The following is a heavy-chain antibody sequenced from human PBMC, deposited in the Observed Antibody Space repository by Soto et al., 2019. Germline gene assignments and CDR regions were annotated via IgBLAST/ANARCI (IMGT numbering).Heavy chain of an antibody. CDR2: IVVGSGNT. Sequence: QMQLVQSGPEVKKPGTSVKVSCKASGFTFTSSAVQWVRQARGQRLEWIGWIVVGSGNTNYAQKFQDRVTIASDMSTSTAYMELSSLRSEDTAVYYCAAALGGFVELLLDYYYVGMDCWGQGTTVTVSS. D-gene: IGHD3-10*01. CDR1: GFTFTSSA. V-gene: IGHV1-58*01. CDR3: AAALGGFVELLLDYYYVGMDC. J-gene: IGHJ6*02.